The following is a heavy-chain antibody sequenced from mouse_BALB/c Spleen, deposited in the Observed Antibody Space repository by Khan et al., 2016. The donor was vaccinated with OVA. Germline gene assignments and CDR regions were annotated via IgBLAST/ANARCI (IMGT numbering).Heavy chain of an antibody. V-gene: IGHV1-69*02. CDR2: IYPSDSYT. J-gene: IGHJ2*01. CDR1: GYTFTRYW. CDR3: TRSGGNYFDY. D-gene: IGHD1-1*02. Sequence: QVQLQQPGAELVRPGASVKLSCKASGYTFTRYWINWVKQRPGQGLEWIGNIYPSDSYTNYNQKFKDKATLTGDKSSSTAYMQLSSPTSEDSAVYDCTRSGGNYFDYWGQGTTLTVSS.